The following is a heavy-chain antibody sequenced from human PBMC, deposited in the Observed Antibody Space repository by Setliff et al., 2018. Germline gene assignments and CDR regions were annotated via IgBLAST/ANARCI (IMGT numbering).Heavy chain of an antibody. CDR3: ARTGTYRYFDY. J-gene: IGHJ4*02. D-gene: IGHD1-1*01. CDR1: GDSINSISYY. Sequence: PSETLSLTCTVPGDSINSISYYWGWIRQPPGKGLEWIGTIYDSGKTYYNASLKSRLTISVDTSKNQFSLKLRSVTAADTAVYYCARTGTYRYFDYWGQGALVTVSS. V-gene: IGHV4-39*01. CDR2: IYDSGKT.